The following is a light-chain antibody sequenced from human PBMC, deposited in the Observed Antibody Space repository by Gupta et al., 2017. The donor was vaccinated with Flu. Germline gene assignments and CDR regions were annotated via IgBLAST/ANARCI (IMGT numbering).Light chain of an antibody. Sequence: ERATISCRASQRVSSNLAWYQQKPGKAPRLLIYGASTRATGIPARFSGSGSGTEFTLTISSLQPEDFAIYYCQQYNNWPPCTFGQGTKVEIK. CDR1: QRVSSN. J-gene: IGKJ1*01. CDR2: GAS. V-gene: IGKV3-15*01. CDR3: QQYNNWPPCT.